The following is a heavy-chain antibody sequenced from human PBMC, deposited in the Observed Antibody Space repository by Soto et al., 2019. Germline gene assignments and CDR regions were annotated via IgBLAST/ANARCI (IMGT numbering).Heavy chain of an antibody. D-gene: IGHD7-27*01. CDR1: GFTFSSYS. CDR2: ISGSGGNT. CDR3: VRPESQSSWGNGPDY. V-gene: IGHV3-23*01. J-gene: IGHJ4*02. Sequence: GGSLRLSCAASGFTFSSYSLSWVRQAPGKGLEWVAIISGSGGNTYYADPVRGRFTISRDNSRDTLYLQMNNLGNEDTAVYYCVRPESQSSWGNGPDYWGQGTPVTVSS.